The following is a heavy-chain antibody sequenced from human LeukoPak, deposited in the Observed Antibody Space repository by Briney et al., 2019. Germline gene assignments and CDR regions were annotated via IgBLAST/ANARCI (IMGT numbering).Heavy chain of an antibody. CDR3: ARGFTRTRVRGVGHDP. D-gene: IGHD3-10*01. J-gene: IGHJ2*01. Sequence: SETLSLTCTVSGGSISSGSYYWSWIRQPAGKGLEWIGHIYTSGSTNYNPSLKSRVTISVDTSKNQFSLKLSSVTAADTAVYYCARGFTRTRVRGVGHDPWGRGTLVTVSS. CDR2: IYTSGST. V-gene: IGHV4-61*09. CDR1: GGSISSGSYY.